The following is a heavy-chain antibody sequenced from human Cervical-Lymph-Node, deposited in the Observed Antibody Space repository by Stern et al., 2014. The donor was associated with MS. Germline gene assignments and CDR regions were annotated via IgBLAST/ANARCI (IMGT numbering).Heavy chain of an antibody. Sequence: ESGPTLVKPTPTLTLTCTFSGLSLSTREVAVGWIRQPPGKALEWLALPYWDDDKYYTPTLKRRITITKDTSENQVVLTMTNIDPVDTGTYYCAHVVTRSRYGMDVWGQGTTVTVSS. CDR1: GLSLSTREVA. CDR2: PYWDDDK. J-gene: IGHJ6*02. CDR3: AHVVTRSRYGMDV. V-gene: IGHV2-5*02. D-gene: IGHD1-14*01.